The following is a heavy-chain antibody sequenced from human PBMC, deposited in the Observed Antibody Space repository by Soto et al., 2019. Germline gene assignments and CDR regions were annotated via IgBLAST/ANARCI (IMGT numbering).Heavy chain of an antibody. CDR1: GASISRYY. Sequence: QVQLRESGPGVVKASETLSLTCSVSGASISRYYWSWILQSPGKGLEWIGYAYYSGDTGYNPSLKSRVTMAIDTSKNQVSLKLTSVTAADTAVYYCARDRSTYGGGGTGEVKENWFDPWGQGALVTVSS. CDR2: AYYSGDT. D-gene: IGHD2-8*01. V-gene: IGHV4-59*01. CDR3: ARDRSTYGGGGTGEVKENWFDP. J-gene: IGHJ5*02.